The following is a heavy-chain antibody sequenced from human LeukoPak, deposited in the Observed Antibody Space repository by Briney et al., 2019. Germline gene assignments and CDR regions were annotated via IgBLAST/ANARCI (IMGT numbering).Heavy chain of an antibody. CDR1: GFTFSSYW. J-gene: IGHJ4*02. Sequence: PGGSLRLSCAASGFTFSSYWMSWVRQAPGKGLEWVANIKQDGSEKYYVDSVKGRFTISRDNAKNSLYLQMNSLRAEDTALYYCAKASSGYYGGLDYWGQGTLVTVSS. V-gene: IGHV3-7*03. D-gene: IGHD3-22*01. CDR2: IKQDGSEK. CDR3: AKASSGYYGGLDY.